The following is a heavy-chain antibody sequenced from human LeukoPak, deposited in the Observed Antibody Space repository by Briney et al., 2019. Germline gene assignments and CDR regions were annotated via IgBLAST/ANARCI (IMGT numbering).Heavy chain of an antibody. V-gene: IGHV4-4*02. Sequence: PSETLSLTCAVSGGSISSSNWWSWVRQPPGKGLEWIGEIYHSGSTNYNPSLKSRVTISVDKSKNQFSLKLSSVTAADTAVYYCASVKYSGYDYYFDYWGQGTLVTVSS. J-gene: IGHJ4*02. CDR3: ASVKYSGYDYYFDY. CDR1: GGSISSSNW. D-gene: IGHD5-12*01. CDR2: IYHSGST.